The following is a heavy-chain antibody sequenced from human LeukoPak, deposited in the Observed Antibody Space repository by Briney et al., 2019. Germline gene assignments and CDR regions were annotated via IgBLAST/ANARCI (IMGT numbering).Heavy chain of an antibody. CDR2: IYTRGST. D-gene: IGHD3-22*01. CDR3: ARGPYSYDSSGAFDI. J-gene: IGHJ3*02. Sequence: PSQTLSLTCTVSGGSISSGNYYWSWIRQPAGKGLEWIGRIYTRGSTKYTPSLKSRVTMSVDTSKNQFSLKLSSVTAADTAVYFCARGPYSYDSSGAFDIWGQGTMVTVSS. CDR1: GGSISSGNYY. V-gene: IGHV4-61*02.